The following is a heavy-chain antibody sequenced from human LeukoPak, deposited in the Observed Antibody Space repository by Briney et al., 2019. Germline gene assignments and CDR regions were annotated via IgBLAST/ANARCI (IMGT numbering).Heavy chain of an antibody. CDR2: ISSSSSTI. CDR3: AGDRLAPIGDV. J-gene: IGHJ6*02. D-gene: IGHD6-19*01. CDR1: GFTFSTSW. V-gene: IGHV3-48*02. Sequence: PGGSLRLSCAGSGFTFSTSWMHWVRQAPGKALVWVSYISSSSSTIYYADSVKGRFTISRDNAKNSLYLQVNSLRDEDTAVYYCAGDRLAPIGDVWGQGTTVTVSS.